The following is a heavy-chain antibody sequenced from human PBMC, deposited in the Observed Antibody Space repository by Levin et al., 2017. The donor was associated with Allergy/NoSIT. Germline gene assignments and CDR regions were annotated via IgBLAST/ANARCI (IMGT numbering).Heavy chain of an antibody. J-gene: IGHJ4*02. CDR3: AKDRRSWDRERSSIAARPVFIQDY. CDR1: GFTFSSYG. V-gene: IGHV3-30*18. Sequence: GGSLRLSCAASGFTFSSYGMPWFRQAPGKGLEWVAVISYDGSNKYYADSLKGRFTISRDTSKNPLYVQMNSLRAEDTAVYYGAKDRRSWDRERSSIAARPVFIQDYWGQGTLVTVAS. CDR2: ISYDGSNK. D-gene: IGHD6-6*01.